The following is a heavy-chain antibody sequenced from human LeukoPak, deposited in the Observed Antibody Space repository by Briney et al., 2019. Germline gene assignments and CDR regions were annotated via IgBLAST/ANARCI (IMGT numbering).Heavy chain of an antibody. CDR1: GGSLRSYY. CDR2: IYYTGST. Sequence: SETLSLTCTVSGGSLRSYYWSWFRQPPGEGLEWIGSIYYTGSTNYNPSLKSRLTISVDTSKDQFSLQLSSVTAADTAVYYCARANYSDYWGQGTLVTVSS. CDR3: ARANYSDY. V-gene: IGHV4-59*01. J-gene: IGHJ4*02.